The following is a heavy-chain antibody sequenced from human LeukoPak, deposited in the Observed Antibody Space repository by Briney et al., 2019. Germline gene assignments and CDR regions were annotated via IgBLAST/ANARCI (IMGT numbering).Heavy chain of an antibody. V-gene: IGHV5-10-1*01. D-gene: IGHD4-23*01. J-gene: IGHJ4*02. CDR1: GYSFTSYW. Sequence: GESLKISCKGSGYSFTSYWITWVRQMPGKGREWMGMIDPSDSYTKYSPSFQGHVTISADKSISTAYLQWSSLKASDTAMYYCAIGGNSEFEYWGQGILVTVSS. CDR2: IDPSDSYT. CDR3: AIGGNSEFEY.